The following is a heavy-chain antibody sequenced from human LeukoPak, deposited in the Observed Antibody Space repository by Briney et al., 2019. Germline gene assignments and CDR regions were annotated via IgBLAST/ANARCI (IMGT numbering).Heavy chain of an antibody. CDR2: IYTSGST. CDR3: ASQTNYGDIDY. CDR1: GGSISSGSYY. V-gene: IGHV4-61*02. D-gene: IGHD1-7*01. Sequence: SQTLSLTCTVSGGSISSGSYYWSWIRQPAGKGLEWIGRIYTSGSTNYNPSLKSRVTISVDTSKNQFSLKLSSVTAADTAVYYCASQTNYGDIDYWGQGTLVTVSS. J-gene: IGHJ4*02.